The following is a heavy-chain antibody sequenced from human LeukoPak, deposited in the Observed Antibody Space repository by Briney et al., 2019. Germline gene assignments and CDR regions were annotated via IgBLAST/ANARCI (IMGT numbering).Heavy chain of an antibody. V-gene: IGHV3-74*01. CDR1: GFTFSSYW. J-gene: IGHJ3*02. CDR2: VNSDGRST. D-gene: IGHD3-3*01. Sequence: GGSLRLSCAASGFTFSSYWMHWVRQAPGKGLVWVSHVNSDGRSTNYADSVKGRFTISRDNAKNTLYLQMNSLTAEDTAVYYCARGYDFWRKDIWGQVTMVTVSS. CDR3: ARGYDFWRKDI.